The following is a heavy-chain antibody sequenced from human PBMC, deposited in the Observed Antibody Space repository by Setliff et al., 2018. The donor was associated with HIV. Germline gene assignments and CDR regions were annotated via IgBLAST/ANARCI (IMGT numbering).Heavy chain of an antibody. CDR2: IKQDGSET. V-gene: IGHV3-7*03. D-gene: IGHD1-26*01. CDR1: GFTFSKFW. CDR3: ARGTDYSGWFYDY. J-gene: IGHJ4*02. Sequence: LGGSLRLSCIASGFTFSKFWMGWVRQAPGKGLERVADIKQDGSETYYVDSVRGRFTISRDNAKSSLYLQMNSLRAEDTAVYYCARGTDYSGWFYDYWGQGTQVTVSS.